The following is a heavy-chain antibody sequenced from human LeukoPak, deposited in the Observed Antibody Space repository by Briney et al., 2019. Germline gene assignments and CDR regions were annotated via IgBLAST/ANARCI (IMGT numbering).Heavy chain of an antibody. D-gene: IGHD4-23*01. CDR1: GASISSNRW. Sequence: PSGTLSLTCAVSGASISSNRWWTWVRQPPGKGLDWIGDISHSGDTNYNPSLRSRVTLSVDKSKNQFSLILTSVTAADTAVYYCAREGLDYGGTLNWFDPWGQGTLVTVSS. CDR3: AREGLDYGGTLNWFDP. V-gene: IGHV4-4*02. CDR2: ISHSGDT. J-gene: IGHJ5*02.